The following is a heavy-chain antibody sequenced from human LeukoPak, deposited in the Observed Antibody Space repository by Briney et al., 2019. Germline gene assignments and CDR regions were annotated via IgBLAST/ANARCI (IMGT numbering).Heavy chain of an antibody. V-gene: IGHV5-51*01. Sequence: GASLKISCKGSGYSFTSYWIGWVRQMPGKGLEWMGIIYPGDSDTRYSPSFQGQVTISADKSISTAYLQWSSLKASDTAMYYCARLGSSSSHAPMRYYYYRDVWGKGTTVTVSS. CDR1: GYSFTSYW. D-gene: IGHD6-13*01. J-gene: IGHJ6*03. CDR3: ARLGSSSSHAPMRYYYYRDV. CDR2: IYPGDSDT.